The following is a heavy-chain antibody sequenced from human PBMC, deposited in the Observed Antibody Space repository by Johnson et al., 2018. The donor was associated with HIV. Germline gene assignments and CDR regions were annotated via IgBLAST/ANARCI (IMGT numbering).Heavy chain of an antibody. V-gene: IGHV3-15*01. CDR3: TTEWWSYAFDI. CDR1: GFTFSDYY. Sequence: VQLVESGGDLVQPGGSLRLSCVGSGFTFSDYYMSWIRQAPGKGLEWVGRIKSKTDGGTTDYAAPVKGRFTISRDDSKNTLYLQMNSLKTEDTAVYYCTTEWWSYAFDIWGQGTMVTVSS. CDR2: IKSKTDGGTT. J-gene: IGHJ3*02. D-gene: IGHD2-15*01.